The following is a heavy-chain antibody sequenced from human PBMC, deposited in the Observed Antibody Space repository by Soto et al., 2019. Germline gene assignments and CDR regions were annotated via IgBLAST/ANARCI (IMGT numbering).Heavy chain of an antibody. Sequence: SSETLSLTCTVSGGPISSSSYYWGWIRQPPGKGLEWIGSIYYSGSTYYNPSLKSRVTISVDTSKNQFSLKLSSVTAADTAVYYCASNLDLYGDYGRPDYWGQGTLVTVSS. D-gene: IGHD4-17*01. CDR3: ASNLDLYGDYGRPDY. CDR2: IYYSGST. V-gene: IGHV4-39*01. CDR1: GGPISSSSYY. J-gene: IGHJ4*02.